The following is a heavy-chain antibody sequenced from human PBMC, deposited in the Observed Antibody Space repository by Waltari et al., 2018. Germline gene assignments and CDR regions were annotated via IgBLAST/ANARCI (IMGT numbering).Heavy chain of an antibody. Sequence: EVQLMESGGGLVKPGGSLRLSCAASGFTFSNAWLSWVCQAPGKGLEWVGRIKIKADGGTTDYAAPVKGRFTISRDDSKNTLYLQMNSLKTEDTAVYYCTTTSFVEQQLVLGWDYWSQGTLVTVSS. D-gene: IGHD6-13*01. J-gene: IGHJ4*02. CDR3: TTTSFVEQQLVLGWDY. CDR2: IKIKADGGTT. CDR1: GFTFSNAW. V-gene: IGHV3-15*01.